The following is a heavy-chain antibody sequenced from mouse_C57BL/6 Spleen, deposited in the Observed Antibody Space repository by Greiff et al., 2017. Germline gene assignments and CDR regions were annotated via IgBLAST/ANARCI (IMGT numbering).Heavy chain of an antibody. CDR1: GYSITSGYY. CDR3: ASDQAFAY. Sequence: LLESGPGLVKPSQSLSLTCSVTGYSITSGYYWNWIRQLPGNKLEWMGYISYDGSNNYNPSLKNRIAITRDTSKNQFFLMLNSVTTEDTATYYCASDQAFAYWGQGTLVTVSA. J-gene: IGHJ3*01. CDR2: ISYDGSN. D-gene: IGHD3-2*02. V-gene: IGHV3-6*01.